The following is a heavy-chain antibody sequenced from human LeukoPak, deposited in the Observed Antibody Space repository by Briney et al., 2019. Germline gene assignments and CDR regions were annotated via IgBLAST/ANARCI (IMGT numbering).Heavy chain of an antibody. CDR2: IKENGNEK. J-gene: IGHJ3*02. CDR1: GFAFSTYY. Sequence: GGSLRLSCAASGFAFSTYYMTWVRQAPGRGLEWVANIKENGNEKNYADSVKGRFSISRDNAKNSVHLQMNILRAEDTAVYYCARDRTYFYDSSGPFYDAYDIWGHGTMVTVSS. CDR3: ARDRTYFYDSSGPFYDAYDI. D-gene: IGHD3-22*01. V-gene: IGHV3-7*05.